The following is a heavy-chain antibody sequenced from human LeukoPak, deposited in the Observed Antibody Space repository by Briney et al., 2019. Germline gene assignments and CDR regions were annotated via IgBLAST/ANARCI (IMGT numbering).Heavy chain of an antibody. CDR1: VYTFTIYG. CDR3: ARNPSTALDY. J-gene: IGHJ4*02. CDR2: ISSYNGNT. V-gene: IGHV1-18*01. D-gene: IGHD4-17*01. Sequence: ASVKVSCKASVYTFTIYGISWVRQAPGQGLEWMGWISSYNGNTNYAQKLQGRVTMTTDTSTSTAYMELRSLRSDDTAVYYCARNPSTALDYWGQGTLVTVSS.